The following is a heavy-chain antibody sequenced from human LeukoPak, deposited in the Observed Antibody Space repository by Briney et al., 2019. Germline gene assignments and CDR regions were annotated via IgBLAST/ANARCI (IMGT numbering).Heavy chain of an antibody. Sequence: ASVKVSCKASGYTFTSYNINWVRQAPGQGLEWMGWMNPKTDNTGYAQKFQGRVTMTRNTSISTAYMELNSLRSEDTAVYYCARGRLAAADLSYRAFDIRGQGTVVTVSS. CDR2: MNPKTDNT. CDR1: GYTFTSYN. CDR3: ARGRLAAADLSYRAFDI. D-gene: IGHD2-15*01. J-gene: IGHJ3*02. V-gene: IGHV1-8*01.